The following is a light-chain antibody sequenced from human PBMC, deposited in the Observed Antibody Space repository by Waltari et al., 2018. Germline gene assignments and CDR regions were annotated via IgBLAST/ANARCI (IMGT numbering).Light chain of an antibody. V-gene: IGKV3-11*01. Sequence: IVLTHSPPPLSLSPGERATLPCRASQSVRSYLAWYQQKPGQAPRLLIYDASNRDTGIPARFSGSWSGTDFTLTISSLEPEDFAVYYCQQRSNWLTFGGGTKVEIK. CDR3: QQRSNWLT. CDR2: DAS. J-gene: IGKJ4*01. CDR1: QSVRSY.